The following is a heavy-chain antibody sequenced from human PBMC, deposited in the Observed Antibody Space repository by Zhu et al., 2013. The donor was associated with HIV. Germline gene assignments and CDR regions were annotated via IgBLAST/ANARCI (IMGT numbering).Heavy chain of an antibody. CDR2: MNPNTGNT. V-gene: IGHV1-8*03. CDR3: ARDQGDYYDSSGKGDGIDI. CDR1: GYTFTDYD. D-gene: IGHD3-22*01. J-gene: IGHJ3*02. Sequence: QVQLVQSGAEVKKPGASVRVSCSSSGYTFTDYDINWVRQAPGQGLEWMGWMNPNTGNTGYAQKFQGRVTLTRNTSISTAYMELSSLRSEDTAVYYCARDQGDYYDSSGKGDGIDIWGQGTNGHRLF.